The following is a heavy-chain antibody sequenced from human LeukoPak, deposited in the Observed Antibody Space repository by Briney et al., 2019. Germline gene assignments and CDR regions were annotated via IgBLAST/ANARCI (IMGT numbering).Heavy chain of an antibody. CDR1: GGCINSRIYY. CDR2: IYYSGST. CDR3: ARDMSYYDSSGRPLYYMDV. J-gene: IGHJ6*03. V-gene: IGHV4-39*07. D-gene: IGHD3-22*01. Sequence: SETLSLTCTVSGGCINSRIYYWGWIRQPPGKGVERIGSIYYSGSTNYNPSLKSRVTISVDTSKNQFSLKLSSVTAADTAVYYCARDMSYYDSSGRPLYYMDVWGKGTTVTVSS.